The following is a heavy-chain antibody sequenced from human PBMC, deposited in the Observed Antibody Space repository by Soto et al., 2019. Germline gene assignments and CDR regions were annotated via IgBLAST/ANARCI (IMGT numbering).Heavy chain of an antibody. J-gene: IGHJ4*02. Sequence: VQLQQSGPGLVKPSQTLSLTCTVSGDSISSNGYYWSWIRQHPEKGLEWIGYINYSGNTYYSSSLKRRVTTLRDTSTNKLSLNLRSVPAAETAVYYCAGGTGGPEGYWGQGTLVTVSS. CDR1: GDSISSNGYY. CDR2: INYSGNT. D-gene: IGHD1-26*01. CDR3: AGGTGGPEGY. V-gene: IGHV4-31*03.